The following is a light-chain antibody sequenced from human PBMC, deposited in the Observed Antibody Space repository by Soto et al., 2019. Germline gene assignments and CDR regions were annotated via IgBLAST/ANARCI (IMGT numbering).Light chain of an antibody. V-gene: IGKV3-11*01. CDR3: QQRINWPLT. CDR2: DAS. J-gene: IGKJ4*01. CDR1: QSVSSY. Sequence: EIVLTQSPATLSLSPGERATVSCRASQSVSSYLAWYQQKPGQAPRLLIYDASNRATGIPARFSGSGSGTDFTLTISSLEPEDFAVYYCQQRINWPLTFGGGTQVEIK.